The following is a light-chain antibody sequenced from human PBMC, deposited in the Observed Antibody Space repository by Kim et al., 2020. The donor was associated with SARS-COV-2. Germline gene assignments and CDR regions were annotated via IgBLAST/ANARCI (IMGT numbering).Light chain of an antibody. V-gene: IGKV1-5*03. J-gene: IGKJ1*01. Sequence: SGSVGDRVTITCRAIQSISGWLAWYQQKPGKAPKLLIYKTSSLESGVPSRFSGSGSGTEFTLTISSLQPDDFATYYCQQYHSMGTFGQGTKVEIK. CDR3: QQYHSMGT. CDR1: QSISGW. CDR2: KTS.